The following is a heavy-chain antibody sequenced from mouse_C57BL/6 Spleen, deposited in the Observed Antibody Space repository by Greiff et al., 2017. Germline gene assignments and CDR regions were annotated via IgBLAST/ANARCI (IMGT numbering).Heavy chain of an antibody. CDR3: ARHRANWDGGYFDY. CDR2: ISNGGGST. V-gene: IGHV5-12*01. D-gene: IGHD4-1*01. Sequence: EVKLGESGGGLVQPGGSLKLSCAASGFTFSDYYMYWVRQTPEKRLEWVAYISNGGGSTYYPDTVKGRFTISRDNAKNTLYLQMSRLKSEDTAMYYCARHRANWDGGYFDYWGQGTTLTVSS. J-gene: IGHJ2*01. CDR1: GFTFSDYY.